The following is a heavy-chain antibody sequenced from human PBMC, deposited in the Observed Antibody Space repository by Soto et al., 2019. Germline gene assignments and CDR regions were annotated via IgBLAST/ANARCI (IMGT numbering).Heavy chain of an antibody. D-gene: IGHD6-19*01. Sequence: GGSLRLSCAASGFTFSSYDMHWVRQATGKGLEWVSAIGTAGDTYYPGSVKGRFTISRENAKNSLYLQMNSLRAEDTAVYYCARAEWLVIVPAAFDIWGQGTMVTVSS. V-gene: IGHV3-13*01. CDR2: IGTAGDT. CDR3: ARAEWLVIVPAAFDI. J-gene: IGHJ3*02. CDR1: GFTFSSYD.